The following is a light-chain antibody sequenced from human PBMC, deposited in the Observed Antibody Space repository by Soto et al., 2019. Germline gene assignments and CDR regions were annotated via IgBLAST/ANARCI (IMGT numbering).Light chain of an antibody. V-gene: IGKV3D-15*01. J-gene: IGKJ3*01. Sequence: EIVMTQSPGTLSVSPGETVTLYCRASESVSSKLAWYQQKPGQAPRLLIYGASTRATGIPARFSGSGAGTEFTLTISSLQSEDFAVYYYQHHNNWPPCTFGPGTKIAIK. CDR2: GAS. CDR1: ESVSSK. CDR3: QHHNNWPPCT.